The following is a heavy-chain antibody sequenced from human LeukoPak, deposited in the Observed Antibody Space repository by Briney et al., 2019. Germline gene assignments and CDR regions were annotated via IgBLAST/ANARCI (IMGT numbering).Heavy chain of an antibody. J-gene: IGHJ4*02. CDR1: GGSIISSPYY. D-gene: IGHD6-13*01. CDR2: LYSSGST. Sequence: PSETLSLTCTVSGGSIISSPYYWGWIRQPPGKGLEWIVSLYSSGSTYYNPSLKSRVTISVDTSKNQFSLKLSSVTAADTAVYYCARGIAAAGTVDWGQGTLVTVSS. CDR3: ARGIAAAGTVD. V-gene: IGHV4-39*01.